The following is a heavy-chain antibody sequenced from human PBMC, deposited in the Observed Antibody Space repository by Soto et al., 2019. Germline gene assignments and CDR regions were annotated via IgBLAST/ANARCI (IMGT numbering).Heavy chain of an antibody. J-gene: IGHJ4*02. D-gene: IGHD6-13*01. CDR2: ISSTDNTI. CDR3: AREGIATAGPHFDY. CDR1: GFIFRTYE. Sequence: GGSLRLSCAASGFIFRTYEMNWVRQAPGKGLEWISYISSTDNTIFYADSVKGRFTISRDNARNSLYLQMNSLRAEDTAVYFCAREGIATAGPHFDYWGQGILVTV. V-gene: IGHV3-48*03.